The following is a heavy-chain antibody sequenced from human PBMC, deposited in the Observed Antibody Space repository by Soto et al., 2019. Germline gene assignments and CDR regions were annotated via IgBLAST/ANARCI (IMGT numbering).Heavy chain of an antibody. J-gene: IGHJ4*02. D-gene: IGHD3-22*01. CDR3: ACATYYYDSSGYWDFDY. Sequence: QVQLQESGPGLVKPSQTLSLTCTVSGGSISSGDYYWVWFRQPPGHGLEWIGYIYYSGSTYYNPSLRSRVTISVDTSKNQFSLKLSSVTAADTAVYYCACATYYYDSSGYWDFDYWGQGTLVTVSS. CDR1: GGSISSGDYY. CDR2: IYYSGST. V-gene: IGHV4-30-4*01.